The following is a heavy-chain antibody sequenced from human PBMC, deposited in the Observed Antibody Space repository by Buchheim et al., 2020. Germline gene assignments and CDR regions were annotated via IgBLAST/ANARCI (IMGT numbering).Heavy chain of an antibody. CDR2: ISGSGGST. CDR3: AKVRGYSYGYYYYGMDV. Sequence: EVQLVESGGGSVQPGGSLRLSCAASGFTFSRYSMNWARQAPGKGLEWVSAISGSGGSTYYADSVKGRFTISRDNSKNTLYLQMNSLRAEDTAVYYCAKVRGYSYGYYYYGMDVWGQGTT. J-gene: IGHJ6*02. V-gene: IGHV3-23*04. CDR1: GFTFSRYS. D-gene: IGHD5-18*01.